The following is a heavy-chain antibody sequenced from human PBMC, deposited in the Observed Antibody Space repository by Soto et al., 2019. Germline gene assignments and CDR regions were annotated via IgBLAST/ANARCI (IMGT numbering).Heavy chain of an antibody. CDR2: IIPIFGTA. Sequence: QVQLVQSGAEVKKPGSSVKVSCKASGGTFSSYAISWVRQAPGQGLEWMGGIIPIFGTANYAQKFQGRVTITADESTSTAYMELGSLRSEDTAVYYCARDHDFRYYYYYGMDVWGQGTTVTVSS. CDR3: ARDHDFRYYYYYGMDV. CDR1: GGTFSSYA. D-gene: IGHD3-16*01. V-gene: IGHV1-69*01. J-gene: IGHJ6*02.